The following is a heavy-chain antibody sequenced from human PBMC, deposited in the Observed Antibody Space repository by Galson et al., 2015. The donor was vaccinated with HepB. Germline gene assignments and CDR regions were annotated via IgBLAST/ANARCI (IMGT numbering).Heavy chain of an antibody. V-gene: IGHV5-10-1*01. CDR3: ARQGNSSSWYDEGGY. D-gene: IGHD6-13*01. CDR1: GYSFTSYW. Sequence: QSGAEVKKPGESLRISCKGSGYSFTSYWISWVRQMPGKGLEWMGRIDPSDSYTNYSPSFQGHVTISADKSISTAYLQWSSLKASDTAMYYCARQGNSSSWYDEGGYWGQGTLVTVSS. J-gene: IGHJ4*02. CDR2: IDPSDSYT.